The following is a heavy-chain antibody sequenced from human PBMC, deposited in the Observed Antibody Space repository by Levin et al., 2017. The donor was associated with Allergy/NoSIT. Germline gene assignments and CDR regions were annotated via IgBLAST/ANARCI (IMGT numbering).Heavy chain of an antibody. J-gene: IGHJ4*02. D-gene: IGHD5-18*01. CDR1: GYSFTSFG. CDR3: TRDLGLDTTMIFFDY. CDR2: ISAYNGNT. V-gene: IGHV1-18*04. Sequence: ASVKVSCKASGYSFTSFGISWVRQAPGQGLEWMGWISAYNGNTKYAWKFQGRVTMTTEISTSTAYMELRSLRSDDTAVFYCTRDLGLDTTMIFFDYWGQGSLVTVSS.